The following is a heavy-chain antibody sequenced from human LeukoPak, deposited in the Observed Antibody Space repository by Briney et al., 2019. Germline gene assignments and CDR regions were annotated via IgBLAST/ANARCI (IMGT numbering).Heavy chain of an antibody. J-gene: IGHJ6*02. CDR3: ATAIYSSSSLSHYYYYGMDV. V-gene: IGHV3-11*04. CDR2: ISSSGSTI. CDR1: GFTFSNAW. D-gene: IGHD6-6*01. Sequence: GGSLRLSCAASGFTFSNAWMSWVRQAPGKGLEWVSYISSSGSTIYYADSVKGRFTISRDNAKNSLYLQMNSLRAEDTAVYYCATAIYSSSSLSHYYYYGMDVWGQGTTVTVSS.